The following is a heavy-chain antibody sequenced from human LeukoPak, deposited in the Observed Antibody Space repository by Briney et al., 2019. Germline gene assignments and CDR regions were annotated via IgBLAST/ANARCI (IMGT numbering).Heavy chain of an antibody. D-gene: IGHD5-18*01. V-gene: IGHV3-30*04. Sequence: PGRSLRLSCAASGFTFSSYAMHWVRQAPGKGLEWVAVISYDGSNKYYADSVKGRFTISRDNSKNTLYLQMNSLRAEGTAVYYCARERVRGYSYGYLDYWGQGTLVTVSS. J-gene: IGHJ4*02. CDR3: ARERVRGYSYGYLDY. CDR1: GFTFSSYA. CDR2: ISYDGSNK.